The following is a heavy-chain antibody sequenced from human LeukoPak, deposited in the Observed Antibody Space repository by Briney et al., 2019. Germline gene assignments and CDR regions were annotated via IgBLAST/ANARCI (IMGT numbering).Heavy chain of an antibody. CDR2: IIPIFGTA. Sequence: SVEVSCKAPGGTFSSYAISWVRQAPGQGLEWMGGIIPIFGTANYAQKFQGRVTITADKSTSTAYMELSSLRSEDTAVYYCARGGRVWEYSFDPWGQGTLVTVSS. V-gene: IGHV1-69*06. CDR1: GGTFSSYA. CDR3: ARGGRVWEYSFDP. J-gene: IGHJ5*02. D-gene: IGHD1-26*01.